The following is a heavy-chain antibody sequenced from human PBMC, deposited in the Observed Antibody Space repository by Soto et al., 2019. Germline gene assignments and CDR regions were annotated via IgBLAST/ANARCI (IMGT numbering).Heavy chain of an antibody. Sequence: ASVKVSCKASGYTFTSYGISWVRQAPGQGLEWMGWISAYNGNTNYAQKLQGRVTMTTDTSTSTAYMELRSLRSDDTAVYYCARSRTPYTIFGVVNWFDHWGQGTRVTVSS. CDR2: ISAYNGNT. CDR3: ARSRTPYTIFGVVNWFDH. V-gene: IGHV1-18*04. J-gene: IGHJ5*02. D-gene: IGHD3-3*01. CDR1: GYTFTSYG.